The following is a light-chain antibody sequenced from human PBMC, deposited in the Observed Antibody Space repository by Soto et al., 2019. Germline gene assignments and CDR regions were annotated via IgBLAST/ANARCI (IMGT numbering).Light chain of an antibody. CDR2: DAS. Sequence: EIVLTQSPATLSLSPGERATLSCRASQSVSSYLAWYQQKPGQAPRLLIYDASNRATGIPARFSGSGSGTDFTLTISILEPEDFAVYYCQQRSNWYTFGQGNKLEIK. CDR1: QSVSSY. J-gene: IGKJ2*01. CDR3: QQRSNWYT. V-gene: IGKV3-11*01.